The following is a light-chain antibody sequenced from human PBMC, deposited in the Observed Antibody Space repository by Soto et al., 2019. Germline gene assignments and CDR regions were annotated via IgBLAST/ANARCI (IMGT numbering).Light chain of an antibody. CDR3: QHYRNS. CDR2: GAS. CDR1: QSVSSSY. V-gene: IGKV3-20*01. J-gene: IGKJ4*01. Sequence: EIVLTQSPGTLSLSPGERATLSCRASQSVSSSYLAWYQQKPGQPPRLLIYGASSRATGIPDRFSGSGSGTDFTLTITRLEPEDFAVLYCQHYRNSFRGGTKVEIK.